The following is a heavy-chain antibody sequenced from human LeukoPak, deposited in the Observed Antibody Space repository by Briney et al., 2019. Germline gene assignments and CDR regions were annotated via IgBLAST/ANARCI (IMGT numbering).Heavy chain of an antibody. V-gene: IGHV3-9*01. CDR3: ARARLAVSGNYFEN. D-gene: IGHD6-19*01. Sequence: PGRSLRLSCAASGFTFDDYAMHWVRQAPGKGLEWVSGIGWNSGIIAYADSVKGRLTISRDNAKNSLYLQMNSLRVEDTAVYHCARARLAVSGNYFENWGQGTLVTVSS. J-gene: IGHJ4*02. CDR1: GFTFDDYA. CDR2: IGWNSGII.